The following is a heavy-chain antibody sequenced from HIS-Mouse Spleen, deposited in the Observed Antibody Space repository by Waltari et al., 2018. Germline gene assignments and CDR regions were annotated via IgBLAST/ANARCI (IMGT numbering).Heavy chain of an antibody. CDR2: RSYDGSNK. CDR3: AKDRGSQFDY. J-gene: IGHJ4*02. CDR1: GFTFSSYG. V-gene: IGHV3-30*18. Sequence: QVQLVESGGGVVQPGRSLRLSCAASGFTFSSYGMHWVRQAPGKGVGWVAVRSYDGSNKYYADSVKGRFTISRDKSKNTLYLQMNSLRAEDTAVYYCAKDRGSQFDYWGQGTLVTVSS. D-gene: IGHD1-26*01.